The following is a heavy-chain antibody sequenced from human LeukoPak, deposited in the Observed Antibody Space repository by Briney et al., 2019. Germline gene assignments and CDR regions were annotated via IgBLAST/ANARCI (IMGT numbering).Heavy chain of an antibody. D-gene: IGHD5-24*01. Sequence: GGSLRRSCAASGFTFSSYNMNWVRQAPGKGLEWVSSISSSSSYIYYADSVKGRFTISRDNAKNSLYLQMNSLRAEDTAVYYCARDGEIATFYFDYWGQGTLVTVSS. V-gene: IGHV3-21*01. CDR1: GFTFSSYN. CDR2: ISSSSSYI. CDR3: ARDGEIATFYFDY. J-gene: IGHJ4*02.